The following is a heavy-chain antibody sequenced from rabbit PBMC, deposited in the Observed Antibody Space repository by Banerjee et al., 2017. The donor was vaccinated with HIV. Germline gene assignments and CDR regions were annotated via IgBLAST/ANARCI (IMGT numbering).Heavy chain of an antibody. J-gene: IGHJ4*01. Sequence: QEQLEESGGGLVKPGGILTLTCKASGFDLGSYGIIWVRQAPGKGLEWIAYIYAGSSGNTYYASWAKGRFTISKTSSTTVTLQMTSLTAADTATYFCARDLAGVIGWNFGLWGQGTLVTVS. CDR1: GFDLGSYG. CDR3: ARDLAGVIGWNFGL. V-gene: IGHV1S45*01. D-gene: IGHD4-1*01. CDR2: IYAGSSGNT.